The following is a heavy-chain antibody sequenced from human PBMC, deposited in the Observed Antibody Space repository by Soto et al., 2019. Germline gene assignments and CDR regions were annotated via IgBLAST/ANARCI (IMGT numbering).Heavy chain of an antibody. CDR3: ARGGSSDWQVALDI. D-gene: IGHD6-19*01. Sequence: SETLSLTCTVSGGSISSSYWSWIRQPPGKGLEWLAYIYDDGSANYNPSLKSRATISLDMSKNQFSLRLTSVTAADTAVYYCARGGSSDWQVALDIWGQGTMVTVSS. V-gene: IGHV4-59*12. J-gene: IGHJ3*02. CDR1: GGSISSSY. CDR2: IYDDGSA.